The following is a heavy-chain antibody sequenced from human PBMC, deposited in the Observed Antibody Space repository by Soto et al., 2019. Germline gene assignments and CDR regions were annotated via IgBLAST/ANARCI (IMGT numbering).Heavy chain of an antibody. Sequence: ASVKVSCKASGGTFSSYTFSWVRQAPGQGLEWMGWINPNSGGTNYAQKFQGWVTMTRDTSISTAYMELSRLRSDDTAVYYCARGIAAAAARGMDVWGQGTTVTVSS. CDR2: INPNSGGT. D-gene: IGHD6-13*01. CDR3: ARGIAAAAARGMDV. J-gene: IGHJ6*02. V-gene: IGHV1-2*04. CDR1: GGTFSSYT.